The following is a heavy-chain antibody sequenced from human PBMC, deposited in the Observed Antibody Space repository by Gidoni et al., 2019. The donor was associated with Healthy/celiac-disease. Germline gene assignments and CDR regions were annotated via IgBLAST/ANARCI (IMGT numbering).Heavy chain of an antibody. D-gene: IGHD6-19*01. V-gene: IGHV3-30*18. J-gene: IGHJ4*02. CDR1: GFTFSSYG. CDR3: AKSHPGIAVAEAFDY. Sequence: QVQLVESGGGVVQPGRSLRLSCASSGFTFSSYGMHWVRQAPGKGLEWVAVISYDGSNKYYADSVKGRFTISRDNSKNTLYLQMNSLRAEDTAVYYCAKSHPGIAVAEAFDYWGQGTLVTVSS. CDR2: ISYDGSNK.